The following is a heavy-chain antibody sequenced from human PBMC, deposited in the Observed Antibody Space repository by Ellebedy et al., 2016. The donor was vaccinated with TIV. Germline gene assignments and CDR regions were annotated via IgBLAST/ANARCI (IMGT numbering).Heavy chain of an antibody. CDR3: AKEQARSYYYYYGMDV. CDR2: ISWDGGST. J-gene: IGHJ6*02. V-gene: IGHV3-43*01. CDR1: GFTFDDYT. Sequence: GESLKISCAASGFTFDDYTMHWVRQAPGKGLEWVSLISWDGGSTYYADSVKGRFTISRDNSKNSLYLQMNSLRTEDTALYYCAKEQARSYYYYYGMDVWGQGTTVTVSS.